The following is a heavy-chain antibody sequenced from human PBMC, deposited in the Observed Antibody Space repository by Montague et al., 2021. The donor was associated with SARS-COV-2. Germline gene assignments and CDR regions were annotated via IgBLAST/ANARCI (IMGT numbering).Heavy chain of an antibody. CDR1: GFSLSTSGVG. CDR3: ARRPGIAVAGGAFDI. CDR2: IYWNDDK. D-gene: IGHD6-19*01. Sequence: PALVKPTQTLTLTCTFSGFSLSTSGVGVGWIRQPPGKALEWLALIYWNDDKRYSPSLKSRLTITKDTSKNQVVLTMTNMDPVDTVTYYCARRPGIAVAGGAFDIWGQGTMVTVSS. J-gene: IGHJ3*02. V-gene: IGHV2-5*01.